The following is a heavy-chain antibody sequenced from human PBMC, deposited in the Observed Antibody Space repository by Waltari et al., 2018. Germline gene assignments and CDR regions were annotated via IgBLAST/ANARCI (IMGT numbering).Heavy chain of an antibody. CDR2: INPSGGSA. V-gene: IGHV1-46*01. Sequence: QVQLVQSGAAVKKPGASVKVSCKASGYTFISYYMPWVRQAPGQGLEWMGIINPSGGSANYAQKFQGRVTMTRDTSTSTVYMEVSSPRSEDTAVYYCARSDYDFWTGAGAFHYWGQGTLVTVSS. D-gene: IGHD3-3*01. CDR3: ARSDYDFWTGAGAFHY. J-gene: IGHJ4*02. CDR1: GYTFISYY.